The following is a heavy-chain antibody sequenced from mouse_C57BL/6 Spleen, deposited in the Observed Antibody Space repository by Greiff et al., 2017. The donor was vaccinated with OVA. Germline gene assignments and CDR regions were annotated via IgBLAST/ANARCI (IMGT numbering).Heavy chain of an antibody. D-gene: IGHD1-1*01. CDR1: GFTFSNYW. J-gene: IGHJ4*01. Sequence: EVKVEESGGGLVQPGGSMKLSCVASGFTFSNYWMNWVRQSPEKGLEWVAQIRLKADNYETHYAESVKGRFTISRDDSKSSVYLHMNNLRAEDTGIYYCAVVTTGVAPYYAMDYWGQGTSVTVSS. CDR3: AVVTTGVAPYYAMDY. CDR2: IRLKADNYET. V-gene: IGHV6-3*01.